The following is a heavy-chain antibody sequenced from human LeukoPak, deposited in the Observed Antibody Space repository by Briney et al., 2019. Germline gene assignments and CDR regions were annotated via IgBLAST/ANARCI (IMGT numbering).Heavy chain of an antibody. Sequence: ASVKVSCKASGYIFTNYAIHWVRQAPGQRLEWMGWINAGNGKANYSQKFRGRVTLTRDTSASTAYMELRSLRSDDTAVYYCARDSYIVVVPAAIEYYYYGMDVWGQGTTVTVSS. CDR3: ARDSYIVVVPAAIEYYYYGMDV. J-gene: IGHJ6*02. CDR2: INAGNGKA. CDR1: GYIFTNYA. D-gene: IGHD2-2*01. V-gene: IGHV1-3*01.